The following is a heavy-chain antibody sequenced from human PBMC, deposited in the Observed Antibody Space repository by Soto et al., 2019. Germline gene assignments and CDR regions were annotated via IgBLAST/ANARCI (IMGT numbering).Heavy chain of an antibody. CDR1: GGSVTLTSYY. J-gene: IGHJ6*02. CDR2: VYYNGST. Sequence: PSETLSLTCSVSGGSVTLTSYYWGWIRQPPGKGLEWIGNVYYNGSTNYNPSLKSRVTISVDTSKNQFSLSLKSVTAADTAVYYCASDYSGYSADPEYYGVEVWGQGTTVTVSS. D-gene: IGHD3-22*01. V-gene: IGHV4-39*01. CDR3: ASDYSGYSADPEYYGVEV.